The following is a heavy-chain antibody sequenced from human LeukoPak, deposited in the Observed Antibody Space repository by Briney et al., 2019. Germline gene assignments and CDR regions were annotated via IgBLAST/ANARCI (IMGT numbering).Heavy chain of an antibody. CDR2: IIPIFGTA. J-gene: IGHJ6*02. D-gene: IGHD2-2*01. CDR1: GGTFSSYA. Sequence: SVKVSCKASGGTFSSYAISWVRQAPGQGLEWMGGIIPIFGTANYAQKFQGRVTITADESTSTAYMELSSLRSEDTAVYYCASAPFSRVVPAVSSPDVWGQGTTVTVSS. V-gene: IGHV1-69*13. CDR3: ASAPFSRVVPAVSSPDV.